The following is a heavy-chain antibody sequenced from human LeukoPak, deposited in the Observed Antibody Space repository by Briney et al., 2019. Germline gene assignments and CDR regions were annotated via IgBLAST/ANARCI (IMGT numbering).Heavy chain of an antibody. V-gene: IGHV1-69*13. D-gene: IGHD2-2*01. Sequence: SVKVSCKASGGTFSSYAISWVRQAPGQGLEWMGGIIPIFGTANYAQKFQGRVTITADESTSKAYMELSSLRSEDTAVYYCARGGNVVVPAALFPVGYYYYMDVWGKGTTVTVSS. J-gene: IGHJ6*03. CDR2: IIPIFGTA. CDR3: ARGGNVVVPAALFPVGYYYYMDV. CDR1: GGTFSSYA.